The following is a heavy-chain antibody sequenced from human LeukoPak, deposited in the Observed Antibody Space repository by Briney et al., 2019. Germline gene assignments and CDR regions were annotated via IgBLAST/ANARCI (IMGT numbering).Heavy chain of an antibody. D-gene: IGHD2-2*01. J-gene: IGHJ4*02. CDR3: ARLAAKVVPAADGFDY. CDR1: GFTFSDYY. CDR2: ISNSGTTR. V-gene: IGHV3-11*04. Sequence: GGSLRLSCAASGFTFSDYYMSWIRQAPGRGLEWVSYISNSGTTRYHADSVKGRFTISRDNAKNTLYLQMNSLRAEDTAVYYCARLAAKVVPAADGFDYWGQGTMVTVSS.